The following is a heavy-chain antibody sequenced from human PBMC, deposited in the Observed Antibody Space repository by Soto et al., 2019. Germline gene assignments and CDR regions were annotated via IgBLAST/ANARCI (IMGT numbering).Heavy chain of an antibody. CDR3: TKDRVDIYNPFGY. Sequence: PGGSLTLSCTASGFIFSTCVMHWVCKAPGTGMEWVAVMSFDGSSKSYADSLKDRMTITRDNSTNTQYLQMHSLRAEETAAYYFTKDRVDIYNPFGYWGQGTLVTVSS. V-gene: IGHV3-30*18. CDR2: MSFDGSSK. CDR1: GFIFSTCV. J-gene: IGHJ4*02. D-gene: IGHD5-12*01.